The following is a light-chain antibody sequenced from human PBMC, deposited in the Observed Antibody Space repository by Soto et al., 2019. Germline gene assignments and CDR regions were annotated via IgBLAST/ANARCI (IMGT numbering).Light chain of an antibody. Sequence: QSVLTQPASVSGSPGQSITISCTGTSSDVGSYNLVSWYQQHPGKAPKLMIYEVSKRPSGVSNRFSGSKSGNTASLTISGLQAEDEADYYCCSYAGSSTFDVVRTGTKVTVL. CDR1: SSDVGSYNL. CDR3: CSYAGSSTFDV. V-gene: IGLV2-23*02. J-gene: IGLJ1*01. CDR2: EVS.